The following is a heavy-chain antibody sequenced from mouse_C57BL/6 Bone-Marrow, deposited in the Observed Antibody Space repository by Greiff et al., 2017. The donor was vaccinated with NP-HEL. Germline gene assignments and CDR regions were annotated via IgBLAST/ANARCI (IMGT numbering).Heavy chain of an antibody. D-gene: IGHD1-1*01. V-gene: IGHV1-80*01. J-gene: IGHJ2*01. CDR2: IYPGDGDT. CDR1: GYAFSSYW. CDR3: ARPGSSSYYFDY. Sequence: VKLVESGAELVKPGASVKISCKASGYAFSSYWMNWVKQRPGKGLEWIGQIYPGDGDTNYNGKFKGKATLTADKSSSTAYMQLSSLTSEDSAVYFCARPGSSSYYFDYWGQGTTLTVSS.